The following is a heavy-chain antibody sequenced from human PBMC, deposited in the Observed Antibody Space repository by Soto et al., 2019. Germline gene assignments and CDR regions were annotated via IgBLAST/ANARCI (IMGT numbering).Heavy chain of an antibody. Sequence: QVQLQESGPGLVKPSQTLSLTCTVSGGSISSGGYYWSWIRQHPGKGLAWIGYIYYSGSTYYNPPLKRRVTISVAASKNQFPVKRGSVTAADRAVYYCARVLGPMPGTTGVDYLGQGTLVTVSS. CDR2: IYYSGST. CDR1: GGSISSGGYY. V-gene: IGHV4-31*03. CDR3: ARVLGPMPGTTGVDY. D-gene: IGHD1-1*01. J-gene: IGHJ4*02.